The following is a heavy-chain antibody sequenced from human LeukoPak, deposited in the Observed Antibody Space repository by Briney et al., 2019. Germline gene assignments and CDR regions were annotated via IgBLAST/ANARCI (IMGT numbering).Heavy chain of an antibody. CDR2: INHSGST. CDR3: ARDDYYGSGSRSSFDY. CDR1: GGSFSGYY. V-gene: IGHV4-34*01. J-gene: IGHJ4*02. D-gene: IGHD3-10*01. Sequence: SETLSLTCAVYGGSFSGYYWSWIRQPPGKGLEWIGEINHSGSTNYNPSLKSRVTISVDTSKNQLSLKLSSVTAADTAVYYCARDDYYGSGSRSSFDYWGQGTLVTVSS.